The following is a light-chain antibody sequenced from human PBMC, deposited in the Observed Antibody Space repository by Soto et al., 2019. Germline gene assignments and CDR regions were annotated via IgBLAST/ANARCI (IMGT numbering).Light chain of an antibody. CDR2: EAS. CDR3: QQYNSFSLWT. V-gene: IGKV1-5*03. Sequence: DIQMIQSPSTLSASVGARVTVTCRLSQSINNWLAWYQLKPGKAPKLLIYEASSLESGVPSRFSGTGSGTEFTLIISSLQPDDFATYYCQQYNSFSLWTFGQGTKVDIK. CDR1: QSINNW. J-gene: IGKJ1*01.